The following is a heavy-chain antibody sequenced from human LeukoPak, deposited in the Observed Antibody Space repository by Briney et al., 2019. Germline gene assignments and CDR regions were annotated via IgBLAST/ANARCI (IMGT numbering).Heavy chain of an antibody. CDR3: ARSQGYYYDSSGYGTEY. J-gene: IGHJ4*02. CDR1: GYTFTSYY. CDR2: INPSGGST. V-gene: IGHV1-46*01. Sequence: ASVKVSCKASGYTFTSYYMHWVRQAPGQGLEGMGIINPSGGSTSYAQKFQGRVTMTRDTSTSTVYMELSSLRSEDTAVYYCARSQGYYYDSSGYGTEYWGQGTLVTVSS. D-gene: IGHD3-22*01.